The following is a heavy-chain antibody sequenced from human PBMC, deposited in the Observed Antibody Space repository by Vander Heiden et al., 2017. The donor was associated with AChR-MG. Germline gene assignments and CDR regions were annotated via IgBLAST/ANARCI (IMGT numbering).Heavy chain of an antibody. Sequence: EVQLVQSGAEVKKPGESLKISCKGSGYSFTSHWIGWVRQMPGKGLEWMGIIYPGDSDTRYSPSFQGQVTISADKSISTAYLQWSSLKASDTAMYYCARFSRKIVVVVAVDAFDIWGQGTMVTVSS. CDR3: ARFSRKIVVVVAVDAFDI. CDR1: GYSFTSHW. D-gene: IGHD2-15*01. CDR2: IYPGDSDT. V-gene: IGHV5-51*01. J-gene: IGHJ3*02.